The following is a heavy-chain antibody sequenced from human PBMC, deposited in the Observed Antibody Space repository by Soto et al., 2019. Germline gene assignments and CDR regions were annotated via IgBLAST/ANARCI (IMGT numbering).Heavy chain of an antibody. Sequence: PSQTLSLTCAISGDSVSSNSAAWNWIRQSPSRGLEWLGRTYYRSKWYNDYAVSVKSRITINPDTSKNQFSLQLNSVTPEDTAVYYCARDHPGGVELRGDSYYGMDVWGQGTTVTVSS. J-gene: IGHJ6*02. CDR2: TYYRSKWYN. CDR3: ARDHPGGVELRGDSYYGMDV. D-gene: IGHD1-7*01. CDR1: GDSVSSNSAA. V-gene: IGHV6-1*01.